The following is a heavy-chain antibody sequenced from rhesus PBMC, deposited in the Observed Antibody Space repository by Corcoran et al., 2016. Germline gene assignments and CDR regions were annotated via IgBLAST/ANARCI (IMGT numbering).Heavy chain of an antibody. D-gene: IGHD3-34*01. Sequence: QVQLVQSGAEVKKPGSSVKVSCKASGYTFTDYYMHWVRQATRQGLEWMGCIDPYKGNTEYAQKFQGRVTLTRDTSPSTAYMELRSLRSEDTAVYYCARLEWGDLWGQGVLVTVSS. CDR2: IDPYKGNT. CDR1: GYTFTDYY. J-gene: IGHJ4*01. V-gene: IGHV1S2*01. CDR3: ARLEWGDL.